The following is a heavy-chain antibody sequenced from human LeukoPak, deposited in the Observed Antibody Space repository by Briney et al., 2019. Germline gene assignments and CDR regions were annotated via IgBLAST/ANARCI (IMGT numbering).Heavy chain of an antibody. V-gene: IGHV1-2*02. Sequence: SSVKVSCKASGYSFTGYYMHWVRQAPGQGLEGMGWINPNSGDTKYAQKFQGRVTMTRDTSISPAYMELSRLRSDDTAVYYCATPRLDYGDASFDYWGQGTLVTVSS. CDR3: ATPRLDYGDASFDY. J-gene: IGHJ4*02. D-gene: IGHD4-17*01. CDR1: GYSFTGYY. CDR2: INPNSGDT.